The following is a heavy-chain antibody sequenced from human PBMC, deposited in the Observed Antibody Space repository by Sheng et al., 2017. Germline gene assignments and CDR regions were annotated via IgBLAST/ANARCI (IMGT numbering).Heavy chain of an antibody. CDR2: IKSKTDGGTT. Sequence: EVQLVESGGGLVKPGGSLRLSCAASGFTFSNAWMSWVRQAPGKGLEWVGRIKSKTDGGTTDYAAPVKGRFTISRDDSKNXLYLQMNSLKTEDTAVYYCTTDPYDSSGYYRFDYWGQGTLVTVSS. V-gene: IGHV3-15*01. D-gene: IGHD3-22*01. CDR3: TTDPYDSSGYYRFDY. CDR1: GFTFSNAW. J-gene: IGHJ4*02.